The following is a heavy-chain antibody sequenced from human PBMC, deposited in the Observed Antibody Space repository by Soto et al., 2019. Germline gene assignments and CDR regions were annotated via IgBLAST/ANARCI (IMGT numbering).Heavy chain of an antibody. V-gene: IGHV3-74*01. CDR3: ARDVDIVATTQIHTFDY. D-gene: IGHD5-12*01. CDR2: ISSDESTT. CDR1: GFTFSSYW. Sequence: GGSLRLSCAASGFTFSSYWMHWVRQVPGKGLVWVSRISSDESTTNYADSVKGRFTISRDNAKNTLYLQMNSLAAGDTAVYYCARDVDIVATTQIHTFDYWGQGTLVTVSS. J-gene: IGHJ4*02.